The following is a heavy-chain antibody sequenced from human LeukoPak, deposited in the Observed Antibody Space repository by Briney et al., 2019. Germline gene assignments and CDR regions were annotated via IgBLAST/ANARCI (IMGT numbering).Heavy chain of an antibody. CDR1: GGSISSGGYS. V-gene: IGHV4-30-2*01. J-gene: IGHJ4*02. CDR3: ARGSVGLFDY. Sequence: SETLSLTCAVSGGSISSGGYSWSWLRQPPGKGLEWIGYIYHSGSTYYNPSLKSRVTISVDRSKNQFSLKLSSVTAADTAVYYCARGSVGLFDYWGQGTLVTVSS. CDR2: IYHSGST.